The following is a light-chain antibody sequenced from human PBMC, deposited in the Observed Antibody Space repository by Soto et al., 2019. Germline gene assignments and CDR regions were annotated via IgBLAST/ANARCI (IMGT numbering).Light chain of an antibody. Sequence: EIVLTRSPATLSLSPGERATLSCRASQSVSSYLAWYQQKPGQAPRLLIYDASNRATGIPARFSGSGSGTDFTLTISSLEPEDFAVYYCQQRSNWLTFGGGTKVAIK. CDR2: DAS. J-gene: IGKJ4*01. CDR3: QQRSNWLT. CDR1: QSVSSY. V-gene: IGKV3-11*01.